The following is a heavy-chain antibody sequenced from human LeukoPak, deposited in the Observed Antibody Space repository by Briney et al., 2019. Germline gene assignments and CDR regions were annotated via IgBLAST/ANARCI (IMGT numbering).Heavy chain of an antibody. CDR1: GFTVSSNY. CDR3: AREGWGIGGYFDY. CDR2: IYSGGST. D-gene: IGHD3-16*01. V-gene: IGHV3-66*01. Sequence: GGSLRLSCAASGFTVSSNYMTWVRQAPGKGLEWVSLIYSGGSTYYADSVKGRFTISRDNSKNTLYLQMNSLRAEDTAVYYCAREGWGIGGYFDYWGQGTLVTVSS. J-gene: IGHJ4*02.